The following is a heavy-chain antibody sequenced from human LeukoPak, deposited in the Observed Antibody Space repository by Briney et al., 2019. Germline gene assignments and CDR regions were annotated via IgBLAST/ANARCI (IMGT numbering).Heavy chain of an antibody. CDR3: VRGSVILMDL. CDR1: GYTFSSSS. CDR2: ISIDSTSI. D-gene: IGHD2-8*01. J-gene: IGHJ5*02. V-gene: IGHV3-48*04. Sequence: GGSLRLSCAASGYTFSSSSMHWVRQAPGKGLEWVAYISIDSTSIHYTDSVQGRFTIYRDNAEDSLYLQMNSLSAGDTAVYYCVRGSVILMDLWGQGTVVIVSS.